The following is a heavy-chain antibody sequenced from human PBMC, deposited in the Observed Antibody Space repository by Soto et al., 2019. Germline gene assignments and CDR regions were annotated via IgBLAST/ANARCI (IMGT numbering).Heavy chain of an antibody. V-gene: IGHV4-34*01. Sequence: SETLSLTCAVYGGSFSGYYWSWIRQPPGKGLEWIGEINHSGSTNYNPSLKSRVTISVDTSKNQFSLKLSSVTAADTAVYYCARDRRYSGSYYYYYGMDVWGQGTTVTVSS. CDR1: GGSFSGYY. D-gene: IGHD1-26*01. CDR2: INHSGST. CDR3: ARDRRYSGSYYYYYGMDV. J-gene: IGHJ6*02.